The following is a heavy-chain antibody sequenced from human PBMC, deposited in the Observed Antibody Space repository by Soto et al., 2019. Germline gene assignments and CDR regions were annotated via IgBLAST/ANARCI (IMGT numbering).Heavy chain of an antibody. J-gene: IGHJ4*02. CDR1: GFTFSSYL. CDR2: ISGSSSYI. V-gene: IGHV3-21*02. Sequence: EVQLVESGGGLVKPGGSLRLSCAASGFTFSSYLMNWVRQAPGKGLEWVSAISGSSSYIYYTDSVRGRFTISRDNAKNSVYLQMNSQRVEDTAVYYCARDPSGALPGFDYWGQGILVTVSS. D-gene: IGHD3-3*01. CDR3: ARDPSGALPGFDY.